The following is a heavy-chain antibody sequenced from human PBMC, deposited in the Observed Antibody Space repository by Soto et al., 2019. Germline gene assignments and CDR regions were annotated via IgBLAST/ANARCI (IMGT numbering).Heavy chain of an antibody. CDR2: ISAYNGNT. Sequence: VASVKVSCKASGYTFTSYGISWVRQAPGQGLEWMGWISAYNGNTNYAQKLQGRVTMTTDTSTSTAYMELRSLRSGDTAVYYCARVERFLEWLHGMDVWGQGTTVTVSS. D-gene: IGHD3-3*01. V-gene: IGHV1-18*04. CDR1: GYTFTSYG. CDR3: ARVERFLEWLHGMDV. J-gene: IGHJ6*02.